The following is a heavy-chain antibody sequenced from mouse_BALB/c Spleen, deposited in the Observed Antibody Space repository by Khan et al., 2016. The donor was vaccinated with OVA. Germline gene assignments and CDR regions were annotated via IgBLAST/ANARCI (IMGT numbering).Heavy chain of an antibody. J-gene: IGHJ4*01. V-gene: IGHV14-3*02. CDR2: IDPANGNT. Sequence: EVQLQQSGAELVKPGASVKLSCTASGFNIKDTYMHWVKQRPEQGLEWIGRIDPANGNTKYDPKFQGKATITADTSSNTAYLQRSSLTSEDTAVYYCASLRNYYAMDYWGQGTSVTVSS. CDR3: ASLRNYYAMDY. D-gene: IGHD1-1*01. CDR1: GFNIKDTY.